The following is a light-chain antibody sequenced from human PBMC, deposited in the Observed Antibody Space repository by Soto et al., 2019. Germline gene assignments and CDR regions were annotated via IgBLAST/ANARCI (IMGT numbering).Light chain of an antibody. CDR1: NSDVGGYNY. CDR3: SSYAGSNWYV. V-gene: IGLV2-8*01. Sequence: QSVLTQPPSASGSPRQSVTISCTGTNSDVGGYNYVSWYQQYPGKAPKLIIYEVNERPSGVPDRFSGSKSGNTASLTVSGLQTADEADYYCSSYAGSNWYVFGTGTKV. CDR2: EVN. J-gene: IGLJ1*01.